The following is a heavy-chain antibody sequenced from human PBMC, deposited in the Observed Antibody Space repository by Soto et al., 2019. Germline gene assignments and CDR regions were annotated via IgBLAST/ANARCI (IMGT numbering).Heavy chain of an antibody. CDR2: IYSGGST. CDR1: GFTFSSYW. J-gene: IGHJ4*02. D-gene: IGHD6-25*01. CDR3: ACVSGPKPLDY. Sequence: GGSLRLSCAASGFTFSSYWMHWVRQAPGKGLEWVSVIYSGGSTYYADSVKGRFTISRDNSKNTLYLQMNSLRAEDTAVYYCACVSGPKPLDYWGQGTLVTVSS. V-gene: IGHV3-66*01.